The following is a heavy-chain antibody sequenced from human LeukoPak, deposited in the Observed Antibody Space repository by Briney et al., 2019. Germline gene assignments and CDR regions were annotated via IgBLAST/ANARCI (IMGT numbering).Heavy chain of an antibody. Sequence: GGSLGLSCAASGFTFRNYVIHWVRQAPGKGLEWVAVTSSDLNVKLYADSVKGRFTISRDNSRSTLYLQMNSLRPEDTAIYCCAREGYYGTGSPPSLYFDYWGQGTLVTVSS. J-gene: IGHJ4*02. D-gene: IGHD3-10*01. CDR2: TSSDLNVK. CDR3: AREGYYGTGSPPSLYFDY. CDR1: GFTFRNYV. V-gene: IGHV3-30-3*01.